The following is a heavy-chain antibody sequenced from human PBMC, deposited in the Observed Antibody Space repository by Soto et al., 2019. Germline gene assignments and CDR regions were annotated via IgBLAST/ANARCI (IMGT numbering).Heavy chain of an antibody. Sequence: QPGGSLRLSCAASGFTFSSYGMHWVRQAPGKGLEWVAVISYDGSNKYYADSVKGRFTISRDNSKNTLYLQMNSLRAEDTAVYYCAKLAAAGTKSPTHFDYWGQGTLVTSPQ. D-gene: IGHD6-13*01. CDR2: ISYDGSNK. CDR3: AKLAAAGTKSPTHFDY. V-gene: IGHV3-30*18. J-gene: IGHJ4*02. CDR1: GFTFSSYG.